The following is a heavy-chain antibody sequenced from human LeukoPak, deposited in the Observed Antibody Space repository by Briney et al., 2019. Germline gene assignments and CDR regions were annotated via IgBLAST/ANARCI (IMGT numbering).Heavy chain of an antibody. V-gene: IGHV3-66*01. J-gene: IGHJ4*02. Sequence: GGSLRLSCAASGFTVSRNYMSWVRQAPGKGLEWVSVIYSGGRSYYADSVKGRFTISRDNSKNTLYLQMNSLRVEDTAVYYCAKERVSTGDYWGQGTLVTVSS. D-gene: IGHD5/OR15-5a*01. CDR3: AKERVSTGDY. CDR1: GFTVSRNY. CDR2: IYSGGRS.